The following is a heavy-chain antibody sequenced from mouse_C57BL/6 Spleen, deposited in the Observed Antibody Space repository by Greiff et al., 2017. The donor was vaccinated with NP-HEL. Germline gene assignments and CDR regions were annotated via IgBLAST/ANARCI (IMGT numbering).Heavy chain of an antibody. D-gene: IGHD1-1*01. Sequence: VQLQQSGPELVKPGASVKMSCKASGYTFTDYNMHWVKQSHGKSLEWIGYINPNNGGTSYNQKFKGKATLTVNKSSSTAYMELRSLTSEDSAVYYCASPSYYGSSFDYWGQGTTLTVSS. J-gene: IGHJ2*01. CDR2: INPNNGGT. CDR3: ASPSYYGSSFDY. V-gene: IGHV1-22*01. CDR1: GYTFTDYN.